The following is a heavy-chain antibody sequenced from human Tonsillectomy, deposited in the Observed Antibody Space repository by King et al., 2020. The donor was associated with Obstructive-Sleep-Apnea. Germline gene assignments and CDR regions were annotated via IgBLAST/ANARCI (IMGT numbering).Heavy chain of an antibody. V-gene: IGHV3-33*01. CDR1: GFTFRSYG. CDR3: ARGSGPRYYYGLDV. D-gene: IGHD2-8*02. CDR2: IWYDGSNE. Sequence: VQLVESGGGVVQPGRSLRLSCAASGFTFRSYGMHWVRQAPGKGLEWVAVIWYDGSNEYYADSVKGRFTISRDNSKNTLYLQMNSLRAEVTAMYYCARGSGPRYYYGLDVWGQGTTVTVSS. J-gene: IGHJ6*02.